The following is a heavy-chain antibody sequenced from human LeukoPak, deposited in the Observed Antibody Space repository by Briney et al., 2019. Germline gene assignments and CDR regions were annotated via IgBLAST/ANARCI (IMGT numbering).Heavy chain of an antibody. V-gene: IGHV3-48*01. Sequence: GGSLRLSCAASGFTFSDYSMNWVRQAPGKGLEWISYIGIDSGNTNYADSVKGRFTISGDKAKNSPYLQMNSLRVEDTAMYYCARDYKYAFDDWGQGTLVTVSS. D-gene: IGHD5-24*01. CDR1: GFTFSDYS. CDR2: IGIDSGNT. J-gene: IGHJ4*02. CDR3: ARDYKYAFDD.